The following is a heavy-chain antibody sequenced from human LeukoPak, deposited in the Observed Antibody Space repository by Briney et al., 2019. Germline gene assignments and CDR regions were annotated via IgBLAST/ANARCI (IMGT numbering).Heavy chain of an antibody. D-gene: IGHD3-9*01. V-gene: IGHV4-61*02. CDR3: ARVTGYTIEDYFDY. CDR1: AGSISSGRYY. CDR2: IYISGST. J-gene: IGHJ4*02. Sequence: SQTLSRACTVSAGSISSGRYYWSRIRQTAGKGLEWFGRIYISGSTNYNPSLKSRVTISVDMSKNHFSLRLSSVTAADTAVYYCARVTGYTIEDYFDYWGQGTLVTVSS.